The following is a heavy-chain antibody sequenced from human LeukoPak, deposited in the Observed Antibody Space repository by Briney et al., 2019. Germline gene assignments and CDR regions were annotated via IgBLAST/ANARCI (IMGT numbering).Heavy chain of an antibody. CDR2: INWNGDST. D-gene: IGHD3-16*02. CDR3: ARRESSYQNCYYYYHMDV. J-gene: IGHJ6*03. CDR1: GFTFDDYG. Sequence: PGGSLRLSCAASGFTFDDYGMSWVRQAPGKGLEWVSDINWNGDSTGYADSVKGRFTISRDNAKNSLYLQMNSLRAEDTALYYCARRESSYQNCYYYYHMDVWGKGTTVTVSS. V-gene: IGHV3-20*04.